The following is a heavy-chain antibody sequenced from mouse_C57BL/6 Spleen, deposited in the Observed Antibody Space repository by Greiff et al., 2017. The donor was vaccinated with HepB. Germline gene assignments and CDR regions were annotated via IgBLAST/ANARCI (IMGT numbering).Heavy chain of an antibody. CDR3: ARGGYYDYLAWFAY. V-gene: IGHV5-17*01. Sequence: EVMLVESGGGLVKPGGSLKLSCAASGFTFSDYGMHWVRQAPEKGLEWVAYISSGSSTIYYADTVKGRFTISRDNAKNTLFLQMTSLRSEDTAMYYCARGGYYDYLAWFAYWGQGTLVTVSA. D-gene: IGHD2-4*01. J-gene: IGHJ3*01. CDR2: ISSGSSTI. CDR1: GFTFSDYG.